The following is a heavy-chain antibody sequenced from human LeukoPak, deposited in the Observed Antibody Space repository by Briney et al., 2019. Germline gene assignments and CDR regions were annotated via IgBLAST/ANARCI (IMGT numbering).Heavy chain of an antibody. Sequence: GASVKVSCKASGYTFTGYYMHWVRQAPGQGLEWMGWINPNSGGTNYARKFQGRVTMTRDTSISTAYMELSRLRSDDTAVYYCARESSGYDPVFDYWGQGTLVTVSS. V-gene: IGHV1-2*02. D-gene: IGHD5-12*01. CDR2: INPNSGGT. CDR1: GYTFTGYY. J-gene: IGHJ4*02. CDR3: ARESSGYDPVFDY.